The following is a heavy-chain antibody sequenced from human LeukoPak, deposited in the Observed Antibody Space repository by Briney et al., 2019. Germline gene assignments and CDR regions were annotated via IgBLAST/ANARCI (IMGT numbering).Heavy chain of an antibody. CDR3: AKISRDSSGYPY. V-gene: IGHV1-8*01. CDR2: MNPNSGNT. J-gene: IGHJ4*02. CDR1: GYTFTSYD. D-gene: IGHD3-22*01. Sequence: ASVKVSCKVSGYTFTSYDINWVRQATGQGFEWMGWMNPNSGNTGYAQKFQGRDTMTRNTSISTAYMELSNLRSEDTAVYFCAKISRDSSGYPYWGQGTLVTVSS.